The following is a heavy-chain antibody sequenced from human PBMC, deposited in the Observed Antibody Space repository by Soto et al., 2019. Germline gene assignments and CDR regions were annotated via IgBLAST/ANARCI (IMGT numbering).Heavy chain of an antibody. CDR2: FDPEDGET. J-gene: IGHJ6*02. D-gene: IGHD3-22*01. CDR3: ATSGRHYYDSSGYYYYYYGMDV. V-gene: IGHV1-24*01. CDR1: GYTLTELS. Sequence: ASVKVACKVSGYTLTELSMHWVRQAPGKGLEWMGGFDPEDGETIYAQKFQGRVTMTEDTSTDTAYMELSSLRSEDTAVYYCATSGRHYYDSSGYYYYYYGMDVWGQGTTVTVSS.